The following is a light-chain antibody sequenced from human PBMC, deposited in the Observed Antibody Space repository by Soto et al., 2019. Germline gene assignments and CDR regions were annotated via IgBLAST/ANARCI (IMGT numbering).Light chain of an antibody. Sequence: EIVLTQSPGTLSLSPGERATLSCRASQSVSNTQLAWYQQKHGQAPRLLIYGASSRATGVPDRFSGSWSGTDFTLSISRLEPEDFAGYYCQQYGRSPLTFGGGTKVEIK. J-gene: IGKJ4*01. CDR2: GAS. CDR1: QSVSNTQ. CDR3: QQYGRSPLT. V-gene: IGKV3-20*01.